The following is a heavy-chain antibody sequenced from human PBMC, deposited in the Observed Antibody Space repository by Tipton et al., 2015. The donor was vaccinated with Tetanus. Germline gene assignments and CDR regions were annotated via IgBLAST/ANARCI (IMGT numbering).Heavy chain of an antibody. CDR1: GYSFTSHW. J-gene: IGHJ4*02. D-gene: IGHD1-26*01. CDR2: IFPDDSDT. Sequence: QLVQSGADVKKPGESLKISCKASGYSFTSHWIGWVRQMPGKGLEWMGMIFPDDSDTRYSPSFQGHVTFSVDKSTSTVYLQWSSLKASDTAMYFCAGMYSASSPFGHWGQGTLVAVSS. CDR3: AGMYSASSPFGH. V-gene: IGHV5-51*01.